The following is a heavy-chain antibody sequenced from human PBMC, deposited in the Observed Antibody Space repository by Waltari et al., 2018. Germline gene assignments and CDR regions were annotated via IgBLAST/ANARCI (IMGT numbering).Heavy chain of an antibody. CDR3: ASHLEDFYYYTDV. Sequence: EVQLVESGGGLVKPGGSLRLSCVASGFSFNAYTMNWVRHTPEKGLEWVSSIGSSSTYTYYADSVKGRFTISRDNAANSLHLEMNALRPEDTAVYYCASHLEDFYYYTDVWGKGTTVTVSS. CDR2: IGSSSTYT. V-gene: IGHV3-21*06. J-gene: IGHJ6*03. CDR1: GFSFNAYT.